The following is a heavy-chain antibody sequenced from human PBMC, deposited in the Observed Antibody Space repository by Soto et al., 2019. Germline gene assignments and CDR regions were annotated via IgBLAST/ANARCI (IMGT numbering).Heavy chain of an antibody. CDR3: ARGEYDYIWGSYRYGFDY. CDR2: ISSSSSTI. Sequence: GGSLRLSCAASGFTFSSYSMNWVRQAPGKGLEWVSYISSSSSTIYYADSVKGRFTISRDNAKNSLYLQMNSLRAEDTAVYYCARGEYDYIWGSYRYGFDYWGQGTLVTVSS. J-gene: IGHJ4*02. CDR1: GFTFSSYS. V-gene: IGHV3-48*01. D-gene: IGHD3-16*02.